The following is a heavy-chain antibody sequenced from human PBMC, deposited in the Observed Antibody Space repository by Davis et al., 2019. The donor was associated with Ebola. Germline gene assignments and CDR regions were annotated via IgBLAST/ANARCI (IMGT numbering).Heavy chain of an antibody. J-gene: IGHJ5*02. CDR2: IYYSGST. V-gene: IGHV4-59*08. D-gene: IGHD6-13*01. CDR3: ARHVFVIAAAGTSSPFDP. CDR1: GGSISSYY. Sequence: MPSETLSLTCTVSGGSISSYYWSWIRQPPGKGLEWIGYIYYSGSTNYNPSLKSRVTISVDTSKNQFPLKLSSVTAADTAVYYCARHVFVIAAAGTSSPFDPWGQGTLVTVSS.